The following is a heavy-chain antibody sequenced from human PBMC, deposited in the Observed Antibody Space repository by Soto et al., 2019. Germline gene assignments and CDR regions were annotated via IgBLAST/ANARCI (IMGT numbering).Heavy chain of an antibody. CDR2: IYSGGST. CDR3: ARTGYSPRGMDV. V-gene: IGHV3-53*01. Sequence: GGSLRLSCAASGFTVSSNYMSWVRQAPGKGLEWVSVIYSGGSTYYADSVKGRFTISRDNSKNTLYLQMNSLRAEDTAVYYCARTGYSPRGMDVWGQGTTVTVYS. D-gene: IGHD5-18*01. J-gene: IGHJ6*01. CDR1: GFTVSSNY.